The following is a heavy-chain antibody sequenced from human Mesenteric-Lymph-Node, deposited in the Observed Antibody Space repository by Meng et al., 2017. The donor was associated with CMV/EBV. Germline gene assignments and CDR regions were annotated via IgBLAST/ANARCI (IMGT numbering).Heavy chain of an antibody. CDR2: IIPIPGTA. J-gene: IGHJ6*02. D-gene: IGHD3-10*01. CDR3: AREVGDRLYYYYGMDV. CDR1: GYTFTDYY. V-gene: IGHV1-69*10. Sequence: SVKVSCKASGYTFTDYYMYWVRQTPGQGLEWLGEIIPIPGTANYAQKFQGRVTIIADISTSTVYMELRSLRSEDTAMYYCAREVGDRLYYYYGMDVWGQGTTVTVSS.